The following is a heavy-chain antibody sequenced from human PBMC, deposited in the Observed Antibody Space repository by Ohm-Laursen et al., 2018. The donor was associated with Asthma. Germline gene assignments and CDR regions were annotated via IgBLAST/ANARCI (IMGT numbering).Heavy chain of an antibody. J-gene: IGHJ4*02. CDR2: ISGSGGST. CDR3: AKMAYYYDSSGPHFDY. D-gene: IGHD3-22*01. Sequence: SLRLSCAASGFTFSSYSMNWVRQAPGKGLEWVSAISGSGGSTYYADSVKGRFTISRDNSKNTLYLQMNSLRAEDTAVYYCAKMAYYYDSSGPHFDYWGQGTLVTVSS. CDR1: GFTFSSYS. V-gene: IGHV3-23*01.